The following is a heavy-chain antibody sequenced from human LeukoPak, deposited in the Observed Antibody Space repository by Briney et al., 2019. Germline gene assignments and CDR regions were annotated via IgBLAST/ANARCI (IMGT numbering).Heavy chain of an antibody. Sequence: PGGSLRLSCAASGFTFSSYSMNWVRQAPGKGLEWVSSISSSSSYIYYADSVKGRFTISRDNAKNSLYLQMNSLRAEDTAVYYCARPLYGDYGGDYYMDVWGKGTTVTISS. V-gene: IGHV3-21*01. CDR3: ARPLYGDYGGDYYMDV. J-gene: IGHJ6*03. CDR2: ISSSSSYI. CDR1: GFTFSSYS. D-gene: IGHD4-17*01.